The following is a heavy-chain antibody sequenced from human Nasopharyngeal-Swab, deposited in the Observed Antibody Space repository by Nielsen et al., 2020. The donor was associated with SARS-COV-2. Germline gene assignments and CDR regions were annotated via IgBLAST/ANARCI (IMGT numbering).Heavy chain of an antibody. CDR2: IRTYNGDT. CDR3: ARRGSPRIVDALDI. D-gene: IGHD2-15*01. Sequence: ASVKVSCKASGYTFTNYGITWVRQAPGQGLEWMAWIRTYNGDTRYAQNFQGRVTVTTDTSTTTAYMEVRSLRPDDTGVYYCARRGSPRIVDALDIWGQGTMVTVSS. V-gene: IGHV1-18*01. CDR1: GYTFTNYG. J-gene: IGHJ3*02.